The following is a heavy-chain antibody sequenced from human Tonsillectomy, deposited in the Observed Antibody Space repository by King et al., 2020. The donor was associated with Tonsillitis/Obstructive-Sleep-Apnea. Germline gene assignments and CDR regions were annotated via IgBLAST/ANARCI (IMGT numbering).Heavy chain of an antibody. Sequence: EVQLVESGGGLVKPGGSLRVSCAASGFHFSAYTMNWVRQAPGKGLEWVSFISGAGSHTYYAESVRGRFTISRDNPKNSVFLQMDSLRAEDTAVYYCAGGGENDFDDAFDVWGQGTMVTVSS. CDR3: AGGGENDFDDAFDV. V-gene: IGHV3-21*06. D-gene: IGHD3-10*01. J-gene: IGHJ3*01. CDR1: GFHFSAYT. CDR2: ISGAGSHT.